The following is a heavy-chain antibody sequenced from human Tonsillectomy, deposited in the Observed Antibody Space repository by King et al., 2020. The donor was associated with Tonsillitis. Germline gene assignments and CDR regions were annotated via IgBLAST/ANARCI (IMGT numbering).Heavy chain of an antibody. V-gene: IGHV3-23*04. J-gene: IGHJ4*02. CDR1: GFTFSSYA. Sequence: VQLVESGGGLVQPGGSLRLSCAVSGFTFSSYAMSCVRQSPGTGLEGVSSISRSGGSACYADSLKGRFTISRDNSKNTLYLQMNSLRAEDTAVYYCAKDSAEYYDFWSGYGDWGQGTLVTVSS. CDR3: AKDSAEYYDFWSGYGD. D-gene: IGHD3-3*01. CDR2: ISRSGGSA.